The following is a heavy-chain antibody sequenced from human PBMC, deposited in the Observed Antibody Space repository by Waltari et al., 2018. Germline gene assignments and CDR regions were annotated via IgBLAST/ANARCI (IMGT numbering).Heavy chain of an antibody. D-gene: IGHD1-20*01. CDR2: VTGGTSTI. Sequence: EVQLVESGVGLVQPGGSLGLSCAAPGFPLIIYSMKWVRQAPGKGLEWVSTVTGGTSTIYHYADSVKGRFTVSRDNAKNSLYLQMNGLREEDTAVYYCAREDNVNAKRAMDVWGKGTTVTVSS. CDR1: GFPLIIYS. V-gene: IGHV3-48*02. CDR3: AREDNVNAKRAMDV. J-gene: IGHJ6*04.